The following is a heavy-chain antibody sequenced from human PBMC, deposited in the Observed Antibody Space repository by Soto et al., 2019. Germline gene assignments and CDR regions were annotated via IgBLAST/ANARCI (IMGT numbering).Heavy chain of an antibody. D-gene: IGHD3-10*01. CDR3: ARGEVRGVIKSHYYYYGMDV. CDR1: GFTFSSYW. Sequence: GRSLRLSCAASGFTFSSYWMHWVRQAPGKGLVWVSRINSDGSSTSYADSVKGRFTISRDNAKNTLYLQMNSLRAEDTAVYYCARGEVRGVIKSHYYYYGMDVWGQGTTVTVSS. J-gene: IGHJ6*02. CDR2: INSDGSST. V-gene: IGHV3-74*01.